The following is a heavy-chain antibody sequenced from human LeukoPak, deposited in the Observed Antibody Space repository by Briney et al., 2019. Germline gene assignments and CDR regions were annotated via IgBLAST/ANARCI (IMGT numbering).Heavy chain of an antibody. D-gene: IGHD3-22*01. Sequence: GASVKVSCKASGYTFTSYGVSWVRQAPGQGLEWMGWISGYNGDTDCAQKFQGRVTMTTDTSTSTAYMDLRSLRSDDTAVYYCARTYYYETTGYPGYLDDWGQGTLLTVSS. V-gene: IGHV1-18*01. CDR1: GYTFTSYG. CDR2: ISGYNGDT. CDR3: ARTYYYETTGYPGYLDD. J-gene: IGHJ4*02.